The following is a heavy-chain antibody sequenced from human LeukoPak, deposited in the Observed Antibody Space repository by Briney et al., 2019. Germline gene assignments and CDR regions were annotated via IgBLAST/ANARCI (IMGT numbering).Heavy chain of an antibody. CDR2: IYTSGNA. Sequence: SSETLSLTCTVSGGTIGSGSYYWSWIRQPPGKGLEWIGRIYTSGNANYNPSLKSRVTTSVDTSKNQFSLKLSSVTAADTAVYYCARDPTYRDAFDIWGQGTMVTVSS. V-gene: IGHV4-61*02. J-gene: IGHJ3*02. D-gene: IGHD2-2*01. CDR3: ARDPTYRDAFDI. CDR1: GGTIGSGSYY.